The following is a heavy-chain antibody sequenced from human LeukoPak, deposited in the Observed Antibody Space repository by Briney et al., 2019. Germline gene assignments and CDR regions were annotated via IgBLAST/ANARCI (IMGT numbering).Heavy chain of an antibody. CDR2: LYASGNP. J-gene: IGHJ6*02. V-gene: IGHV4-4*07. Sequence: SETLSLICSVSGDSINGYYWSWIRVPAVKGLEWIGRLYASGNPNYASGTTHTNASLRSRLTMSLDTSKNQLSLKLRSVTAADTAVYYCAREAKPANAAGLDVWGQGTTVTVSS. CDR3: AREAKPANAAGLDV. CDR1: GDSINGYY. D-gene: IGHD4/OR15-4a*01.